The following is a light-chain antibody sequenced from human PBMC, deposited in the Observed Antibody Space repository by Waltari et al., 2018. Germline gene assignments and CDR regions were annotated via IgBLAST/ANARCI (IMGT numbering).Light chain of an antibody. CDR2: DAS. CDR1: QDISTY. V-gene: IGKV1-33*01. Sequence: DLQMTQSPSSLSASVGDRVTMTCQSSQDISTYLNWYQQKPGKAPKLLIYDASNFETGVPARFSGSGYGTDFTFTIRSLQPEDIATYYCQQYDDFPYTFGQGTKLEIK. CDR3: QQYDDFPYT. J-gene: IGKJ2*01.